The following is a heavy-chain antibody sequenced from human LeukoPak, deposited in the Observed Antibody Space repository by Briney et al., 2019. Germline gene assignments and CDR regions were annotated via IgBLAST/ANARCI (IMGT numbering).Heavy chain of an antibody. CDR2: ISGSGGST. J-gene: IGHJ4*02. CDR1: GFTFSSYA. D-gene: IGHD4-17*01. CDR3: AAYGDYVDSGFDY. Sequence: AGGSLRLSCAASGFTFSSYAMSWVRQAPGEGLECVSAISGSGGSTYYADSVKGRFTISRDNSNNTLYLQMNSLRAEDTAVYYCAAYGDYVDSGFDYWGQGTLVTVSS. V-gene: IGHV3-23*01.